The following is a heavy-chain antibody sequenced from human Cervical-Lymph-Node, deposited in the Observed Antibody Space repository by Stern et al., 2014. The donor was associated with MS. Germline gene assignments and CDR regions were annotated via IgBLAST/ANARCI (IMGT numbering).Heavy chain of an antibody. D-gene: IGHD3-10*01. CDR1: GGTFSSYG. Sequence: QVQLVESGAEVKKPGSSVKVSCQASGGTFSSYGIIWVRQAPGKGLEWMGGIIPRFGTANNAQQFQGRVTIGADESTSTGYMELSSLRLEDTAVYYCATAGVGVAAYNSFDPWGQGTLVIVSS. CDR2: IIPRFGTA. CDR3: ATAGVGVAAYNSFDP. V-gene: IGHV1-69*01. J-gene: IGHJ5*02.